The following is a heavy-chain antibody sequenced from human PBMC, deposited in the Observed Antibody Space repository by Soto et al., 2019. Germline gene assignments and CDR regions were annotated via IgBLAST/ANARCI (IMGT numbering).Heavy chain of an antibody. CDR1: GFSFSSYA. V-gene: IGHV3-30-3*01. CDR3: ARDMYSSDYFVKWFDT. CDR2: MSHDGINK. J-gene: IGHJ5*02. Sequence: QVRLVESGGGVVQPGRSLRLSWTASGFSFSSYAMYWFRQPPGKGLEWVAGMSHDGINKHYADSVKGRVTVSRDNSNHAVDLQLTSLRGEDTAMYYCARDMYSSDYFVKWFDTGGQGTLFTVSS. D-gene: IGHD6-19*01.